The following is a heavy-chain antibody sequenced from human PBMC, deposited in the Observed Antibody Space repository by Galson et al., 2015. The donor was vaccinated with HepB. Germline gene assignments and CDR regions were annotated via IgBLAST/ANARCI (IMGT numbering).Heavy chain of an antibody. CDR2: IKSNIDGGTT. D-gene: IGHD2-15*01. CDR1: GFTFSHAW. Sequence: SLRLSCAASGFTFSHAWMNWVRQAPGKGLEWVGRIKSNIDGGTTDYPAPVKGRFTISREDSKNTLYLQVNRLKTEDTAVYYCSTSLPPLLLRDFYHYGVEVWGQGTTVTVSS. V-gene: IGHV3-15*01. J-gene: IGHJ6*02. CDR3: STSLPPLLLRDFYHYGVEV.